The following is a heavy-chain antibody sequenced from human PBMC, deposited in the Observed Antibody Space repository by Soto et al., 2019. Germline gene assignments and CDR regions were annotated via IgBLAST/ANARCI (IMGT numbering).Heavy chain of an antibody. D-gene: IGHD3-10*01. CDR1: GYTFTGHY. Sequence: ASVKVSCKASGYTFTGHYIHWVRQAPEQGPEWMGEISCETGGTKYAQKFQGRFTISRDNSKNTLYLQMSSLRAEDSAVYYCARGSTDSYPGSRIFDFWGRGTLVTVSS. CDR3: ARGSTDSYPGSRIFDF. J-gene: IGHJ4*02. CDR2: ISCETGGT. V-gene: IGHV1-2*02.